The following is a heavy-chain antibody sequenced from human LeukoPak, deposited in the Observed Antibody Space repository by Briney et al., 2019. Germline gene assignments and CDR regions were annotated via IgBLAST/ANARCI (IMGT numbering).Heavy chain of an antibody. CDR2: INPNSGGT. CDR1: GYTFTGYY. D-gene: IGHD3-10*01. V-gene: IGHV1-2*02. CDR3: AGTSMVAVYYFDY. Sequence: ASVKVSCKASGYTFTGYYMHWVRQAPGQGLEWMGWINPNSGGTNYAQKFQGRVTMTRDTSISTAYMELSRLRSDDTAVYYCAGTSMVAVYYFDYWGQGTLVTVSS. J-gene: IGHJ4*02.